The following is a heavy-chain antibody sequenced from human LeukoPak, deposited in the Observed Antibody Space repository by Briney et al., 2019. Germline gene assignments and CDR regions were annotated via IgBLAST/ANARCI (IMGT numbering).Heavy chain of an antibody. CDR1: GITLSNYG. Sequence: GGSLRLSCAVSGITLSNYGMSWVRQAPGKGLEWVAGISDSGGRTNYADSVKGRFTISRDNSNNTLYLQMDSLRAEDTAVYYCARGRSGPGLDYYYYYGMDVWGQGTTVTVSS. CDR3: ARGRSGPGLDYYYYYGMDV. V-gene: IGHV3-23*01. CDR2: ISDSGGRT. J-gene: IGHJ6*02. D-gene: IGHD1-26*01.